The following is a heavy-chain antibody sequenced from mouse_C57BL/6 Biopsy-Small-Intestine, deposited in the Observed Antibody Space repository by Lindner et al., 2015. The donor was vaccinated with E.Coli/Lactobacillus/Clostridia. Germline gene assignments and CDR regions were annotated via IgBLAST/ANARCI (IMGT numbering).Heavy chain of an antibody. CDR3: ARSSIYDGSAWFAY. D-gene: IGHD2-3*01. Sequence: VQLQESGPGLAKPSQTLSLTCSVTGYSITSDYWNWIRKFPGNKFEYMGYISYSGTTYYNPSLKSRISITRDTSKNQYYLQLNSVTTEDTATYHCARSSIYDGSAWFAYWGPRDSGHCLC. J-gene: IGHJ3*01. CDR1: GYSITSDY. V-gene: IGHV3-8*01. CDR2: ISYSGTT.